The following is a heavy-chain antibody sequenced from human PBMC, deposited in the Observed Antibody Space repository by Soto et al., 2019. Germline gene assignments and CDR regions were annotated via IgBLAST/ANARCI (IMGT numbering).Heavy chain of an antibody. J-gene: IGHJ4*02. CDR3: AKDRLSSGGKATLLDY. CDR1: GFTFSSYG. D-gene: IGHD2-15*01. Sequence: GGSLRLSCAASGFTFSSYGMHWVRQAPGKGLEWVAVISYDGSNKYYADSVKGRFTISRDNSKNTLYLQMNSLRAEDTAVYYCAKDRLSSGGKATLLDYWGQGTLVTVSS. V-gene: IGHV3-30*18. CDR2: ISYDGSNK.